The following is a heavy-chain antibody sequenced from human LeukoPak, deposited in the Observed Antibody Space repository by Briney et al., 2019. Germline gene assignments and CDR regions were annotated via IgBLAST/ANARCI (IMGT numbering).Heavy chain of an antibody. CDR3: ANHITGTTSWFDP. CDR2: IIPIFGTA. Sequence: ASVKVSCKASGGTFSSYAISWVRQAPGQGLEWMGRIIPIFGTANYAQKFQGRVTITTDESTSTAYMELSSLRSEDTAVYYCANHITGTTSWFDPRGQGTLVTVSS. J-gene: IGHJ5*02. D-gene: IGHD1-7*01. CDR1: GGTFSSYA. V-gene: IGHV1-69*05.